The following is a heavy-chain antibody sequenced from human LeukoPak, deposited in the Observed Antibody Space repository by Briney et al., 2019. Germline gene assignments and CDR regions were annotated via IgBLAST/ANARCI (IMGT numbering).Heavy chain of an antibody. CDR3: AAFRDGYRGY. D-gene: IGHD5-24*01. CDR2: IYYSGST. Sequence: SETLSLTCTVSGGSISSYYWSWIRQPPGKGLEWIGYIYYSGSTNYNPSLKSRVTISVDTSKNQFSLKLSSVTAADTAVYYCAAFRDGYRGYWGQGTLVTVSS. CDR1: GGSISSYY. V-gene: IGHV4-59*01. J-gene: IGHJ4*02.